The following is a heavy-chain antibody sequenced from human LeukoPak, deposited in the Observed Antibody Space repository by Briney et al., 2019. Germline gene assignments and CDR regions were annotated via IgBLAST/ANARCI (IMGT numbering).Heavy chain of an antibody. Sequence: SETLSLTCTVSGXSISTYYGSWFRQPPGKGLEWIGFIFDGGSTNYNPSLQSRISVSVDTSKSQFSLNLTSVTAADTAVYYCARGYGNRQWLVGYWGQGILVTVSS. CDR1: GXSISTYY. CDR3: ARGYGNRQWLVGY. D-gene: IGHD6-19*01. V-gene: IGHV4-59*01. CDR2: IFDGGST. J-gene: IGHJ4*02.